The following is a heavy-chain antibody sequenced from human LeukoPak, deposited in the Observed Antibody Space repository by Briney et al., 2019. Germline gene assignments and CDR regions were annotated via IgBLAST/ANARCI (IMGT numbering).Heavy chain of an antibody. CDR2: IYSGGST. V-gene: IGHV3-53*01. D-gene: IGHD6-19*01. J-gene: IGHJ5*02. CDR1: GFTVSSNY. CDR3: ARAKDSSGWYDWFDP. Sequence: GGSLRLSCAASGFTVSSNYMSWVRQAPGKGLEWVSVIYSGGSTYYADSVKGRFTISRDNSKNTLYLQMNSLRAEDTAVYYCARAKDSSGWYDWFDPWGQGTLVTVSS.